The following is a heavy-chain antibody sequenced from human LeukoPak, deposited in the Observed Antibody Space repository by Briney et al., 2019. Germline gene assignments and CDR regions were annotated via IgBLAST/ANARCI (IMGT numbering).Heavy chain of an antibody. CDR1: GFTFSSYG. Sequence: GGSLRLSCAASGFTFSSYGMHWVRQAPGKGLEWVAVTWYDGSNKFYADSVKGRFTISRDNSKNTLYLQMNSLRAEDTAVYYCARDRAAADLDYWGQGTLVTVSS. J-gene: IGHJ4*02. D-gene: IGHD6-13*01. V-gene: IGHV3-33*01. CDR3: ARDRAAADLDY. CDR2: TWYDGSNK.